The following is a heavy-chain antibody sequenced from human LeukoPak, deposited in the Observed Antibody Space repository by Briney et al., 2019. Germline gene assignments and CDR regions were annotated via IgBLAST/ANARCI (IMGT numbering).Heavy chain of an antibody. CDR3: TTEYYGSGSYSWFDP. CDR2: IKSKADDGTT. Sequence: PGGSLRLSCAASGFTFSSFPMSWVRQAPGKGLEWVGRIKSKADDGTTDYAAPVKGRFTISRDDSKNTLYLQMNSLKTEDTAVYYCTTEYYGSGSYSWFDPWGQGTLVTVSS. V-gene: IGHV3-15*01. CDR1: GFTFSSFP. D-gene: IGHD3-10*01. J-gene: IGHJ5*02.